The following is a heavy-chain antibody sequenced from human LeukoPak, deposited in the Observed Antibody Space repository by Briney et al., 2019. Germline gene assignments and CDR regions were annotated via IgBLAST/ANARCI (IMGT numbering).Heavy chain of an antibody. CDR2: ISFDGRNK. D-gene: IGHD3-16*01. CDR3: ARGGIVCYFDY. J-gene: IGHJ4*02. Sequence: GGSLRLSCAASGFTFSNYAMHWVRQAPGKGLEWVAVISFDGRNKYYADSVKGRFTISRDNSKNTLYLQMNSLRAEDTAVYYCARGGIVCYFDYWGQGTLVTVSS. CDR1: GFTFSNYA. V-gene: IGHV3-30*04.